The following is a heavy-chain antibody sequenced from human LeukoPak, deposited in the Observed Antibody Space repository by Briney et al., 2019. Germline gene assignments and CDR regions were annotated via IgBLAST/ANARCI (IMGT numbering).Heavy chain of an antibody. CDR2: TYYGSVFYSVST. V-gene: IGHV4-39*07. CDR1: GGSISPYY. J-gene: IGHJ6*03. D-gene: IGHD2-15*01. CDR3: ARLGYCSGGSCYYYYYMDV. Sequence: SETLSLTCTVSGGSISPYYWGWIRQPPGKGLEWIWSTYYGSVFYSVSTYYNPSLKSRVTMSGDTSMNQFSLKLSSVTDAETAAYYCARLGYCSGGSCYYYYYMDVWGKGTTVTVSS.